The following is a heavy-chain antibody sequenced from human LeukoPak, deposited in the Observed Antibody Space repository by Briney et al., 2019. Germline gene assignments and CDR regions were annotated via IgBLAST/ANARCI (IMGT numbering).Heavy chain of an antibody. J-gene: IGHJ4*02. CDR3: ARPRRGSIAARGTFDY. D-gene: IGHD6-6*01. V-gene: IGHV1-8*01. CDR1: GYTFTSYE. CDR2: MNPKRGNT. Sequence: GGSVRVSCKASGYTFTSYEINWVRQAPGEGVERRGWMNPKRGNTDYAQKLQGRDTITRNTSIITAYLELSSLRSEDTAVYYCARPRRGSIAARGTFDYWGQGTLVTVSS.